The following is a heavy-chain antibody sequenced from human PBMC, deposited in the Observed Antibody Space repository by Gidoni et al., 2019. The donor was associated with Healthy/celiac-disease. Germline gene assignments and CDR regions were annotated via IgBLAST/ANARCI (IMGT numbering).Heavy chain of an antibody. CDR3: AKGDLGYDAFDI. V-gene: IGHV3-23*04. CDR2: ISGSGGST. CDR1: GFTFSSTA. Sequence: EVQLVESGGGLVQPGGSLRLSCAASGFTFSSTAMSWLRQAPGKGLEWVSAISGSGGSTYYADSVKGRFTISRDNSKNTLYLQMNSLRAEDTAVYYCAKGDLGYDAFDIWGQGTMVTVSS. J-gene: IGHJ3*02. D-gene: IGHD7-27*01.